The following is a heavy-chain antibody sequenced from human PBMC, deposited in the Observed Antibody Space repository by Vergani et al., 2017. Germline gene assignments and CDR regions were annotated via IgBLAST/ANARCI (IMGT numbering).Heavy chain of an antibody. CDR3: ASRVSANGGLDT. CDR2: ISSSSAYL. J-gene: IGHJ5*02. Sequence: VQLVESGGGLVKPGGSLRLSCEGSGFTFKNNTMTWVRQAPGKGLEWVSSISSSSAYLHYADSVQGRFTISRDNAKKSLFLQMNNLRAHDTAVYYCASRVSANGGLDTWGQGTLVTVSS. V-gene: IGHV3-21*02. CDR1: GFTFKNNT. D-gene: IGHD2-21*01.